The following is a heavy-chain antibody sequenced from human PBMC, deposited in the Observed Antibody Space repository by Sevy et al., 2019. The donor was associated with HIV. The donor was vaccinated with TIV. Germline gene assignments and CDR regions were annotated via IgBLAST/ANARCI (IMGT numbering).Heavy chain of an antibody. J-gene: IGHJ1*01. D-gene: IGHD1-1*01. CDR1: GFTFSYYS. Sequence: GGSLRLSCAASGFTFSYYSMHWVRQAPGKGLEWVATISLGGSNKHYADSVKGRFTISRDNFMSSLFLQMNSLRTEDTAVYYCALERLSSDVAEYFQNWGQGTLVTVSS. CDR2: ISLGGSNK. V-gene: IGHV3-30*04. CDR3: ALERLSSDVAEYFQN.